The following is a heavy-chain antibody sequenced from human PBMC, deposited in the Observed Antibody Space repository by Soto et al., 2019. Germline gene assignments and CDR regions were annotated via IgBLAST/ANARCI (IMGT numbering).Heavy chain of an antibody. J-gene: IGHJ1*01. CDR3: ARHSAGTSYFQH. V-gene: IGHV4-39*01. CDR2: IYYSGST. CDR1: GGSISSSSYY. Sequence: QVQLQESGPGLVKPSETLSLTYTVSGGSISSSSYYWGWIRQPPGKGLEWIGSIYYSGSTYYNSSLKSRVIISVDTSKNQFSLKLSSVTAADTAVYYCARHSAGTSYFQHWGQGTLVTVSS. D-gene: IGHD6-13*01.